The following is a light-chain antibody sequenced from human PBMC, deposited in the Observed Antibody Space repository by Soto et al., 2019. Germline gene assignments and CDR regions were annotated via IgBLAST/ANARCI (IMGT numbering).Light chain of an antibody. CDR2: SNT. CDR3: AAWDDTLNGWV. Sequence: QTVVTQPPSASGIPGQRVTISCSGSSSNIGSRTVNWYQQLPGTAPKVLIYSNTQRPSGVPDRFSGSKSGTSGSLAISGVQSEDEADYYCAAWDDTLNGWVFGGGTKLTVL. J-gene: IGLJ3*02. CDR1: SSNIGSRT. V-gene: IGLV1-44*01.